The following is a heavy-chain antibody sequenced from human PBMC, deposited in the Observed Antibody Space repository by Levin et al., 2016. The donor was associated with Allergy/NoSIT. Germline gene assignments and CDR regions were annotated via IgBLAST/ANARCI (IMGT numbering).Heavy chain of an antibody. Sequence: SETLSLTCVISGDSVSRNTAAWNWIRQSPSRGLEWLGRTHYKSKWSNDYAVSLKGRIIVNPDTSKNQFSLQLNSVTPEDTAVYYCARGRSDYYAMDVWGQGTTVTVSS. V-gene: IGHV6-1*01. D-gene: IGHD3-10*01. CDR1: GDSVSRNTAA. CDR3: ARGRSDYYAMDV. CDR2: THYKSKWSN. J-gene: IGHJ6*02.